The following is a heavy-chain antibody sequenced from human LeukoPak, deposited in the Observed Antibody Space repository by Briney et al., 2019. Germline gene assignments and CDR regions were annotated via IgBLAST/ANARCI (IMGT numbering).Heavy chain of an antibody. Sequence: GGSLRLSCAASGFTFSSYAMSWVRQAPGKGLEWVSAISGSGGSTYYADSVKGRFTISRDNSKNTLYLQMNSLRAEDTAVYYCAKDSPRTEYYYDYGMDVWGQGTTVTVSS. CDR2: ISGSGGST. J-gene: IGHJ6*02. CDR3: AKDSPRTEYYYDYGMDV. V-gene: IGHV3-23*01. CDR1: GFTFSSYA. D-gene: IGHD1-1*01.